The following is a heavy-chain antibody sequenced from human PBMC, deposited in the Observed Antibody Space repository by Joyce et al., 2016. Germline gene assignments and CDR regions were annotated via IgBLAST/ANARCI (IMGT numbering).Heavy chain of an antibody. CDR2: IYYSGST. V-gene: IGHV4-39*06. CDR1: GGSISSNTYY. Sequence: RLHLQESGPGLVKPSETLSLTCTVSGGSISSNTYYWGWIRQPPGKGLEWIGTIYYSGSTYYKPSLKSRVTISVDTSTNEFSLKLSSVTAADTAVYYCARGDYVSHNAFDIWGQGTMVTVSS. J-gene: IGHJ3*02. CDR3: ARGDYVSHNAFDI. D-gene: IGHD4-17*01.